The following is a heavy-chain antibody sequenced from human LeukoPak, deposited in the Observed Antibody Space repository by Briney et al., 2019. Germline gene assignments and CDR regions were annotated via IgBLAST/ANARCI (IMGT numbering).Heavy chain of an antibody. CDR1: GGSISSYY. CDR2: IYYSGST. Sequence: SETLSLTCTVSGGSISSYYWSWIRQPPGKGLEWIGYIYYSGSTNYIPSLKSRVTMSVDTSKNQFSLKLSSVTAADTAVYYCAGWGIAAAGTVYWGQGTLVTVSS. CDR3: AGWGIAAAGTVY. J-gene: IGHJ4*02. V-gene: IGHV4-59*12. D-gene: IGHD6-13*01.